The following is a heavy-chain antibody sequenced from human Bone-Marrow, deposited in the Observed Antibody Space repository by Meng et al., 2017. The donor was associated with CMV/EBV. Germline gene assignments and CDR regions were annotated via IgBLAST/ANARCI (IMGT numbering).Heavy chain of an antibody. Sequence: GSLRLSCTVSGDSIRRGYQWGWIRQPPGKGLEWIGNIYHSGTTYYNPALRSRVTISLDTHNNQFSLKLSSVTATDTAMYYCAGYVVTIFGAVVPEYFQHWGQGTLVTVSS. V-gene: IGHV4-38-2*02. CDR2: IYHSGTT. CDR1: GDSIRRGYQ. CDR3: AGYVVTIFGAVVPEYFQH. J-gene: IGHJ1*01. D-gene: IGHD3-3*01.